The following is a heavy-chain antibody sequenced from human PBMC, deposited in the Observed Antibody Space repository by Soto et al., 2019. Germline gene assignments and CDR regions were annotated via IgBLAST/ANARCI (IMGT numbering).Heavy chain of an antibody. V-gene: IGHV3-33*01. CDR2: IWYDGSNK. CDR3: ARGRLRYFDWLLYYFDY. CDR1: GFTFSSYG. J-gene: IGHJ4*02. D-gene: IGHD3-9*01. Sequence: QVQLVESGGGVVQPGRSLRLSSAASGFTFSSYGMHWVRQAPGKGLEWVAVIWYDGSNKYYADSVKGRFTISRDNSKNTLYLQMNSLRAEDTAVDYCARGRLRYFDWLLYYFDYWGQGTLVTVSS.